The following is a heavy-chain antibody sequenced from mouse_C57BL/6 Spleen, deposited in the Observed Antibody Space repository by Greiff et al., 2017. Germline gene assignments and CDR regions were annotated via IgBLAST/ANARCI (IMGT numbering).Heavy chain of an antibody. V-gene: IGHV1-81*01. Sequence: VQVVESGAELARPGASVKLSCKASGYTFTSYGISWVKQRTGQGLEWIGEIYPRSGNTYYNEKFKGKATLTADKSSSTAYMGLRSLTSEDSAVYFCARREQGYFDYWGQGTTLTVSS. J-gene: IGHJ2*01. CDR3: ARREQGYFDY. CDR1: GYTFTSYG. CDR2: IYPRSGNT.